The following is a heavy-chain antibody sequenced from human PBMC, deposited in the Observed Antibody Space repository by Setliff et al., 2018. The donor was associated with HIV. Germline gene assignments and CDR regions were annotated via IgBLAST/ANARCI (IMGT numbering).Heavy chain of an antibody. CDR1: GYSFTDHY. CDR2: TNPHSGGT. CDR3: ARDDSVIVGGPDY. J-gene: IGHJ4*02. D-gene: IGHD3-16*02. Sequence: ASVKVSCKTSGYSFTDHYIHWVRQAPGQGLEWMGWTNPHSGGTNYAQKFQGRVTMTRDTSITTAYMELTRLMSDDTAVYFCARDDSVIVGGPDYWGQGTLVTVSS. V-gene: IGHV1-2*02.